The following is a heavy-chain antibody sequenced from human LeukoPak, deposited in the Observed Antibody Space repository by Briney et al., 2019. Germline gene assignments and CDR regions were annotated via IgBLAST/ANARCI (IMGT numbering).Heavy chain of an antibody. CDR1: GFTFSSYW. J-gene: IGHJ4*02. CDR3: ARAPVGATCFDY. D-gene: IGHD1-26*01. Sequence: GGSLRLSCAASGFTFSSYWMHWVRQAPGKGLVWVSRINSDGSSTSYADSVKGRFTISRDNAKNTLYLQMDSLRAEDTAVYYCARAPVGATCFDYWGQGTLVTVSS. V-gene: IGHV3-74*01. CDR2: INSDGSST.